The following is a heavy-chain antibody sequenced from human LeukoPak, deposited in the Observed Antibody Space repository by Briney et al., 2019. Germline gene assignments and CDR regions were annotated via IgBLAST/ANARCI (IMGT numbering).Heavy chain of an antibody. CDR3: AAEVAGNLHFDY. V-gene: IGHV1-46*01. D-gene: IGHD6-19*01. CDR2: INPSGGST. CDR1: GYTFTSYY. Sequence: ASVKVSCKASGYTFTSYYMHWVRQAPGQGLEWMGIINPSGGSTSYAQKFQGRVTMTRDTSTSTVYMELSRLRSEDTAVYYCAAEVAGNLHFDYWGQGTLVTVSS. J-gene: IGHJ4*02.